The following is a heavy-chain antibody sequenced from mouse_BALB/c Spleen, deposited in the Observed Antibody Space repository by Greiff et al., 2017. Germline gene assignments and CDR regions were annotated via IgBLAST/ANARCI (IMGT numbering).Heavy chain of an antibody. CDR2: ISSGSSTI. Sequence: EVMLVESGGGLVQPGGSRKLSCAASGFTFSSFGMHWVRQAPEKGLEWVAYISSGSSTIYYADTVKGRFTISRDNPKNTLFLQMTSLRSEDTAMYYCARSGGNDAMDYWGQGTSVTVSS. D-gene: IGHD2-1*01. CDR1: GFTFSSFG. CDR3: ARSGGNDAMDY. V-gene: IGHV5-17*02. J-gene: IGHJ4*01.